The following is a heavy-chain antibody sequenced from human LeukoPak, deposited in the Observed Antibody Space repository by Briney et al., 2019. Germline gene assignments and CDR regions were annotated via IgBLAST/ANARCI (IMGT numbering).Heavy chain of an antibody. Sequence: SVKVSCKASGGTFSSYAISWVRQAPGQGHEWMGRIIPILGIANYAQKFQGRVTITADKSTSTAYMELSSLRSEDTAVYYCARLWSIQPWPPGFDYWGQGTLVTVSS. CDR3: ARLWSIQPWPPGFDY. V-gene: IGHV1-69*04. CDR1: GGTFSSYA. D-gene: IGHD5-18*01. CDR2: IIPILGIA. J-gene: IGHJ4*02.